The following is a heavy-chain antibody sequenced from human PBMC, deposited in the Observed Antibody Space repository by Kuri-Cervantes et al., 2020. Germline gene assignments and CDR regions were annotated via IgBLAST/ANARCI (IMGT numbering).Heavy chain of an antibody. J-gene: IGHJ6*03. D-gene: IGHD3-10*01. Sequence: GESLKISCATSGFTFSSYGMHWVRQAPGKGLEWVAFIRYDGSNKYYADSVKGRFTISRDNAKNSLYLQMNSLRAGDTAVYYCARGSTYGSGNVGYYMDVWGKGTTVTVSS. CDR1: GFTFSSYG. CDR3: ARGSTYGSGNVGYYMDV. CDR2: IRYDGSNK. V-gene: IGHV3-30*02.